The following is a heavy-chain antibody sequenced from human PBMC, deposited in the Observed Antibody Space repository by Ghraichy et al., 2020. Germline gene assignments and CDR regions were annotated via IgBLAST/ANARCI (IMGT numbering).Heavy chain of an antibody. CDR3: ARDLAPKNYDFWSGYFISYYYYMDV. Sequence: GGSLRLSCAASGFTVSSNYMSWVRQAPGKGLEWVSVIYSGGSTYYADSVKGRFTISRDNSKNTLYLQMNSLRAEDTAVYYCARDLAPKNYDFWSGYFISYYYYMDVWGKGTTVTVSS. CDR1: GFTVSSNY. CDR2: IYSGGST. D-gene: IGHD3-3*01. J-gene: IGHJ6*03. V-gene: IGHV3-66*01.